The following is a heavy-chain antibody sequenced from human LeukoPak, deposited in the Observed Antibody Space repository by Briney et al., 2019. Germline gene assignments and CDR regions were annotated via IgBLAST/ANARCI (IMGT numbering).Heavy chain of an antibody. J-gene: IGHJ3*02. CDR3: ARGGAAAGTNDAFDI. Sequence: SETLSLTCTVAGGSISSGDYYWSWIRQPPGNGLEWIGYIYYSGSTYYNPSLKSRVTISVDTSKNQFSLKLSSVTAADTAVYYCARGGAAAGTNDAFDIWGQGTMVTVSS. D-gene: IGHD6-13*01. V-gene: IGHV4-30-4*08. CDR2: IYYSGST. CDR1: GGSISSGDYY.